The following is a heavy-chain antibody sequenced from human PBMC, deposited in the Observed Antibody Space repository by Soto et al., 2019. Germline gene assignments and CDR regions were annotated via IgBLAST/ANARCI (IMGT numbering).Heavy chain of an antibody. J-gene: IGHJ4*02. CDR3: PRGEDRGEPFDK. D-gene: IGHD2-15*01. CDR2: IKPNSGDT. Sequence: QVQLVQSGAEVKKPGASVKVSCKASGYIFNDYYMHWVRQAPGQGLEWMGWIKPNSGDTKYAQKFQDRVTMTKDTSISPAHMEPSRLRSDDTAFYYCPRGEDRGEPFDKRGQGTLVIVSS. CDR1: GYIFNDYY. V-gene: IGHV1-2*02.